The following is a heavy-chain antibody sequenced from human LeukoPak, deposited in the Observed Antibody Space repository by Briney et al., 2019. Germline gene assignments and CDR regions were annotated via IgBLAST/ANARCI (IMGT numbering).Heavy chain of an antibody. CDR2: FSGNGGAT. CDR3: ATLITMIH. D-gene: IGHD3-22*01. CDR1: GFTFSSWG. Sequence: GGSLRLSCAASGFTFSSWGMSWVRQAPGKGLEWVSAFSGNGGATYYADSVKGRFTISRDNSKNILYLQMNSLRAEDTAVYYCATLITMIHWGQGTLVTVSS. J-gene: IGHJ4*02. V-gene: IGHV3-23*01.